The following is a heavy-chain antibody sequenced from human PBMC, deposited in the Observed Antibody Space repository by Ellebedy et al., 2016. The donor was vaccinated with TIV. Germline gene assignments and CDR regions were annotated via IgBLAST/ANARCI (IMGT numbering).Heavy chain of an antibody. D-gene: IGHD1-26*01. Sequence: ASVKVSCKASGYTFTGYYMHWVRQAPGQGLEWMGWINPNSGGTNYAQKFQGRVTMTRDTSISTAYMELRSLRSDDTAVYYCARGKSFSGSYGYWGQGTLVTVSS. CDR2: INPNSGGT. J-gene: IGHJ4*02. V-gene: IGHV1-2*02. CDR3: ARGKSFSGSYGY. CDR1: GYTFTGYY.